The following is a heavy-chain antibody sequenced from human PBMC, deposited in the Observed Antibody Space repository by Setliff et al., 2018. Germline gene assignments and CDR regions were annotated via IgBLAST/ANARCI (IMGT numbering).Heavy chain of an antibody. D-gene: IGHD3-3*01. Sequence: VSGFTFSSYAMSWVRQAPGKGLEWVSTITGSAARTYYADSVKGRFTISRDNSKSILYLQMNSLRAEDTAVYYCAKDHSYDFWAGILNPFWGQGTLVTVSS. CDR3: AKDHSYDFWAGILNPF. V-gene: IGHV3-23*01. CDR1: GFTFSSYA. J-gene: IGHJ4*02. CDR2: ITGSAART.